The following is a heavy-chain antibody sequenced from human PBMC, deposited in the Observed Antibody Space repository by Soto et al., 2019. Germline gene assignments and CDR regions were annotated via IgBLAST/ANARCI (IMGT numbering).Heavy chain of an antibody. CDR1: GFTVSTKY. J-gene: IGHJ4*02. CDR2: IYSGGST. D-gene: IGHD3-16*01. CDR3: ARDPWAAEY. V-gene: IGHV3-66*01. Sequence: EVQLVESGGGLVQPGGSLRLSCAASGFTVSTKYMSWVRQAPGKGLEWVSVIYSGGSTFYADSVRGRFNISRDNSKNTVNLQMNSLRAEDTAVYYCARDPWAAEYWGQGTLVTVS.